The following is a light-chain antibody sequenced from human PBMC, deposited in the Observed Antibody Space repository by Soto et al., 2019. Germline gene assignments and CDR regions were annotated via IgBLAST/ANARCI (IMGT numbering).Light chain of an antibody. J-gene: IGKJ3*01. V-gene: IGKV1-27*01. CDR1: QGISKY. CDR3: QSYNSAPPTVT. CDR2: AAS. Sequence: DIQMTQSPSSLSASVGDRVTIACRASQGISKYLAWFQQKPGKVPKLLIYAASTLQSGVPSRFSGSGSGTDFTLTINSLQPEDVATYYCQSYNSAPPTVTFGPGTKVDIK.